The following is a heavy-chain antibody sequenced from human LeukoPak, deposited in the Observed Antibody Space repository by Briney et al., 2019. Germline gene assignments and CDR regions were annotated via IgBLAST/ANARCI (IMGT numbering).Heavy chain of an antibody. CDR3: ARDLRLGELSSIPADY. CDR2: IRYDGSNK. D-gene: IGHD3-16*02. V-gene: IGHV3-30*02. J-gene: IGHJ4*02. Sequence: PGGSLRLSCAASGFTFSSYGMHWVRQAPGKGLEWVAFIRYDGSNKYYADSVKGRFTTSRDNSKNTLYLQMNSLRSDDTAVYYCARDLRLGELSSIPADYWGQGTLVTVSS. CDR1: GFTFSSYG.